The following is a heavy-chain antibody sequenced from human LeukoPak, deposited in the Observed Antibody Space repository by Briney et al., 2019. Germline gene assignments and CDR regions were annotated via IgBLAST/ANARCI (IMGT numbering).Heavy chain of an antibody. J-gene: IGHJ6*03. D-gene: IGHD2-15*01. CDR2: IFHSGST. CDR1: GGSVSSTYFY. Sequence: PSETLSLTCTVSGGSVSSTYFYWGWIRQSPGKGLEWIGSIFHSGSTYNNPSLKSRVTISVDTSKNQFSLKLSSVTAADTAIYYCASGYCSGNSCYSSSFYYYAYMDVWGKGTTVTVSS. CDR3: ASGYCSGNSCYSSSFYYYAYMDV. V-gene: IGHV4-39*01.